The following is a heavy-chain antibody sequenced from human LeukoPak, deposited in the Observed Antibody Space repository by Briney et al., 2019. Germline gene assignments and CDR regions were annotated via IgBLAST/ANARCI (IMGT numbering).Heavy chain of an antibody. Sequence: GASVEVSCKASGYTFTSYAMHWVRQAPGQRLEWMGWINAGNGNTKYSQKFQGRVTITRDTSASTAYMELSSLRSEDTAVYYCARTSGYPTRSNWFDPWGQGTLVTVSS. J-gene: IGHJ5*02. D-gene: IGHD3-22*01. CDR2: INAGNGNT. V-gene: IGHV1-3*01. CDR1: GYTFTSYA. CDR3: ARTSGYPTRSNWFDP.